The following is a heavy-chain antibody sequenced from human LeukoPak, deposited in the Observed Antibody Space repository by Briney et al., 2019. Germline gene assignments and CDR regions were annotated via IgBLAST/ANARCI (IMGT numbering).Heavy chain of an antibody. CDR2: ISSSSSYI. CDR1: GFTFSSYS. J-gene: IGHJ4*02. CDR3: ARDSFQAGYSGEGY. D-gene: IGHD2-15*01. Sequence: GGSLRLSCAASGFTFSSYSMNWVRQAPGQGLEWVSSISSSSSYIYYADSVKRRFTISRDNAKNSLYLQMNSLRAEDTAVYYCARDSFQAGYSGEGYWGQGTLVTASS. V-gene: IGHV3-21*01.